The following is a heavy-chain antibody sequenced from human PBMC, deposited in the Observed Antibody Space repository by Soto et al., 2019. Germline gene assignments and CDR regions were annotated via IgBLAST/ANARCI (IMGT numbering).Heavy chain of an antibody. J-gene: IGHJ4*02. V-gene: IGHV3-30-3*01. CDR3: ASLVAYSGSYFAC. CDR2: ISYDGTNK. CDR1: GFTFSSFD. D-gene: IGHD1-26*01. Sequence: QVQLVESGGGVVQPGGSLRLSCTASGFTFSSFDMHWVRQAPGRGLEWVAVISYDGTNKYYADSVKGRFTISRDNSKNTLYLQMNSLRPVDTAVYYCASLVAYSGSYFACWGQGNLVTVSS.